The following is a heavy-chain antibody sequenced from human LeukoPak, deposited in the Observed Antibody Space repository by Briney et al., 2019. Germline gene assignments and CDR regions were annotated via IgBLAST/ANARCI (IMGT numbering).Heavy chain of an antibody. V-gene: IGHV4-61*02. CDR1: GGSISSGSYY. Sequence: SETLSLTCTVSGGSISSGSYYWSWIRQPAEKGLEWIGRIYTSGSTNYNPSLKSRVTISLDTSKNQFSLKLSSVTAADTAVYYCARERAYYDILPRWFDSWGQGTLVTVSS. CDR2: IYTSGST. J-gene: IGHJ5*01. D-gene: IGHD3-9*01. CDR3: ARERAYYDILPRWFDS.